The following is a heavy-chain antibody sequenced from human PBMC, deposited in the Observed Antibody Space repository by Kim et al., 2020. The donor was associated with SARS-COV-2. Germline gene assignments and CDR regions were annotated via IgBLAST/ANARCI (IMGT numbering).Heavy chain of an antibody. J-gene: IGHJ4*02. D-gene: IGHD3-10*01. V-gene: IGHV1-46*01. CDR3: ARNGWFGEHGFDY. Sequence: YEQEFQVRVTMTRDTSTSTVYMELSSLRSEDTAVYYCARNGWFGEHGFDYWGQGTLVTVSS.